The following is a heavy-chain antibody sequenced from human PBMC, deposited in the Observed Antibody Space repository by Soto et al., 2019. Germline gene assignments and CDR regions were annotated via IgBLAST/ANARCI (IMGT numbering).Heavy chain of an antibody. CDR3: AHIGVGTTYLCDY. CDR2: IYWDDEK. D-gene: IGHD1-26*01. V-gene: IGHV2-5*02. J-gene: IGHJ4*02. CDR1: GFSLSTSGVG. Sequence: QITLKESGPTLVKPTQTLTLTCTFSGFSLSTSGVGVGWIRQPPGKALEWLGVIYWDDEKRYSPSLKSRLTVTKDTSKDQVVLTMTNMGPVDTATYYGAHIGVGTTYLCDYWGQGTLVTVSS.